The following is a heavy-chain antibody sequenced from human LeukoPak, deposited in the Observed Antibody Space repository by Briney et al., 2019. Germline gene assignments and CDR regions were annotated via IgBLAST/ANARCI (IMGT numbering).Heavy chain of an antibody. D-gene: IGHD3-22*01. CDR1: GFTFSSYG. J-gene: IGHJ4*02. CDR2: ISYDGGNK. CDR3: AKDPSAVITTPCSDY. Sequence: PGGSLRLSCAASGFTFSSYGMHWVRQAPGKGLEWVAVISYDGGNKYYADSVKGRFTISRDNSKNTLNLQMNSLRAEDTAVYYCAKDPSAVITTPCSDYWGQGTLVTVSS. V-gene: IGHV3-30*18.